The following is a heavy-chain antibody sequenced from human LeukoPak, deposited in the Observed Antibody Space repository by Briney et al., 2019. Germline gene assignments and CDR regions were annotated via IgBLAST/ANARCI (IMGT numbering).Heavy chain of an antibody. CDR3: AELGITMIGGV. Sequence: GGSLRLSCVVSGFTFSSYEMNWVRQAPGKGLEWVSYISSSGSTIYYADSVKGRFTISRDNAKNSLYLQMNSLRAEDTAVYYCAELGITMIGGVWGKGTTVTISS. J-gene: IGHJ6*04. V-gene: IGHV3-48*03. D-gene: IGHD3-10*02. CDR1: GFTFSSYE. CDR2: ISSSGSTI.